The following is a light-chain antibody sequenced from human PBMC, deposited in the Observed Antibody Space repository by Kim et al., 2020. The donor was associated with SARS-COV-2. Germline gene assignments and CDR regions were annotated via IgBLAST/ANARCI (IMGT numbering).Light chain of an antibody. CDR1: SSSIGGNA. CDR3: ATWDDSLNGKWV. V-gene: IGLV1-44*01. Sequence: QGDTISCSGSSSSIGGNAVSWYQQLPGTAPKLVIYSNDQRPSGVPDRFSGSKSRTSASLAISGLQSDDEADYYCATWDDSLNGKWVFGGGTQLTVL. J-gene: IGLJ3*02. CDR2: SND.